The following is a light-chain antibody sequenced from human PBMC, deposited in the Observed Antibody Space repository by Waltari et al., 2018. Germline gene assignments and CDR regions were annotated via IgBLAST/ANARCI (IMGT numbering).Light chain of an antibody. V-gene: IGLV1-47*01. CDR2: RNN. CDR1: SSNIGSHY. Sequence: QSVLTQPPSASGTPGQRVTISCSGSSSNIGSHYVYWYQHLPGTAPKLLSYRNNQRPSGVPDRFSAFKSGTSAPLAISGLRSEEEAVYYCATWDDSLRGWVFGGGTKLTVL. J-gene: IGLJ3*02. CDR3: ATWDDSLRGWV.